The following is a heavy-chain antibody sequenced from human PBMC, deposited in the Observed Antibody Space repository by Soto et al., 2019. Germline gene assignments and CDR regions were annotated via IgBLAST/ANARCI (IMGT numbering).Heavy chain of an antibody. J-gene: IGHJ3*02. V-gene: IGHV1-69*12. CDR1: GGTFSSYA. Sequence: QVQLVQSGAEVKKPGSSVKVSCKASGGTFSSYAISWVRQAPGQGLEWMGGIIPIFGTANYAQKFQGRVTITADESTSTAYMEVSSLRSEDTAVYYCARDRYDSSGYQDADAFDIWGQGTMVTVSS. CDR2: IIPIFGTA. CDR3: ARDRYDSSGYQDADAFDI. D-gene: IGHD3-22*01.